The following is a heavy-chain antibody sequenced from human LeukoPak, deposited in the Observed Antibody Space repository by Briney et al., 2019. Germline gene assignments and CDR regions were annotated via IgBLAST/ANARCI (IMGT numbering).Heavy chain of an antibody. CDR1: GFTVSSNY. J-gene: IGHJ4*02. CDR3: AKDNPLDY. V-gene: IGHV3-53*05. CDR2: IYSGGSK. D-gene: IGHD1-14*01. Sequence: PGGSLRLSCAASGFTVSSNYMSWVRQAPGKGLEWVSVIYSGGSKYYGDSVKGRFTISRENSKNTVYLHINSLRTEDTALYYCAKDNPLDYWGQGTLVIVSS.